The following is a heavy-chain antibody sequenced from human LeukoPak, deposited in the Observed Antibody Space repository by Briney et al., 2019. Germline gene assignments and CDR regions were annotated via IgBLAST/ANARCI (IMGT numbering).Heavy chain of an antibody. J-gene: IGHJ5*02. D-gene: IGHD6-13*01. Sequence: GSLKLHCAASGFTFSSYAMSWVRQAPGKGLEWVSAISGSGGSTYYADSVKGRVTISRDNSKNTLYLQMNSLRAEDTAVYYCAKGVAAAAVNWFDPWGQGTLVTVSS. CDR2: ISGSGGST. CDR3: AKGVAAAAVNWFDP. CDR1: GFTFSSYA. V-gene: IGHV3-23*01.